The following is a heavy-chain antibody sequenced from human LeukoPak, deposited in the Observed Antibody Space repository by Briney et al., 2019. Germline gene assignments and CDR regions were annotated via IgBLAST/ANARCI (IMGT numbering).Heavy chain of an antibody. J-gene: IGHJ4*02. Sequence: GGSLRLSCAASGFTFSSYAMSWVRQAPGKGLEWVSAISASGGSTYYTDSVKGRFTISTDNSKNTLFLQMNSLRAEDTALYYCARLKVRGEIDYWGQGTLVTVSS. CDR2: ISASGGST. V-gene: IGHV3-23*01. D-gene: IGHD3-10*01. CDR1: GFTFSSYA. CDR3: ARLKVRGEIDY.